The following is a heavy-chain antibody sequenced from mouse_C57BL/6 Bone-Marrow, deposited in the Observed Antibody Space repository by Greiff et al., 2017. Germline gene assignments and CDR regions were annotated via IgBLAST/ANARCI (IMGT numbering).Heavy chain of an antibody. CDR3: ARGHYYGTWVAY. Sequence: ESGPGLVKPSQSLSLTCSVTGYSITSGYYWNWIRQFPGNKLEWMGYISYDGSNNYNPSLKNRISITRDTSKNQFFLKLNSVTTEDTATYYCARGHYYGTWVAYWGQGTLVTVSA. CDR1: GYSITSGYY. D-gene: IGHD1-1*01. J-gene: IGHJ3*01. CDR2: ISYDGSN. V-gene: IGHV3-6*01.